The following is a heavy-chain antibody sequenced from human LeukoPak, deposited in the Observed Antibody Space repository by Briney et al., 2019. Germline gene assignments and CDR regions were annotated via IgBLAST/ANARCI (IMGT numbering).Heavy chain of an antibody. CDR1: GGSISSADYY. D-gene: IGHD3-16*01. CDR3: ARAKRGNNWFDP. Sequence: SQTLSLTCTVSGGSISSADYYWIWIRQPPGKGLEWIGYIYYSGTTYYNPSLKSRVTFSLDTSKNQFSLKLSSVIAADTALYYCARAKRGNNWFDPWGQGTLVTVSS. CDR2: IYYSGTT. J-gene: IGHJ5*02. V-gene: IGHV4-30-4*01.